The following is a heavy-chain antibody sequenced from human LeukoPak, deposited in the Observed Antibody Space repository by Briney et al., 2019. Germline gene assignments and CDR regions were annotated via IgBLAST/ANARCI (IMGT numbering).Heavy chain of an antibody. CDR3: ARSYYYDSSGYYYYYGMDV. CDR2: MYYSGST. CDR1: GGSVSSGSYY. D-gene: IGHD3-22*01. V-gene: IGHV4-61*01. Sequence: PCETLPLTCTVSGGSVSSGSYYWSCIRQPPGKGLEWIGYMYYSGSTNYNPSLKSRVTISVDTSKNQFSLKLSSVTAADTAVYYCARSYYYDSSGYYYYYGMDVGGRETADTVSS. J-gene: IGHJ6*02.